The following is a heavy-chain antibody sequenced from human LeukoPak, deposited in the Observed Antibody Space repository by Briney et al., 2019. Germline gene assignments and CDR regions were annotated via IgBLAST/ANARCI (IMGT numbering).Heavy chain of an antibody. CDR2: IRSNVHGGTT. CDR3: TRLRPGYIDF. CDR1: GFIFGDYA. Sequence: GGSLRLSCTASGFIFGDYAMSWFRQAPGKGLEWVGLIRSNVHGGTTEYAASVKGRFTISRDDSKRIAYLQMNSLKTEDTALYYCTRLRPGYIDFWGQGTLVTVSS. D-gene: IGHD4-17*01. J-gene: IGHJ4*02. V-gene: IGHV3-49*03.